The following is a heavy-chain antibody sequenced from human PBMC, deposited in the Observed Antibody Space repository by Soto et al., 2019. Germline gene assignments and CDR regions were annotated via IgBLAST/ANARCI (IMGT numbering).Heavy chain of an antibody. CDR1: GYTFTSYY. CDR2: INPSGGST. J-gene: IGHJ6*02. CDR3: ARDLAPIAARPSYYYYGMDV. Sequence: GASVKVSCKASGYTFTSYYMHWVRQAPGQGLEWMGIINPSGGSTSYAQKFQGRVTMTRDTSTSTVYMELSSLRSEDTAVYYCARDLAPIAARPSYYYYGMDVWGQGTTVTVSS. D-gene: IGHD6-6*01. V-gene: IGHV1-46*01.